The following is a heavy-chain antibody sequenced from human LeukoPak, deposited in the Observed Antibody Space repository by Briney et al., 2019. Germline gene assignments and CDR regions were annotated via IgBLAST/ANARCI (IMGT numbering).Heavy chain of an antibody. CDR2: IYYSGNT. J-gene: IGHJ5*02. V-gene: IGHV4-39*01. CDR3: ARHRSEDYAFWSASFQRQVIINWFDP. CDR1: GGSISSTTFY. D-gene: IGHD3-3*01. Sequence: TSETLSLTCTVSGGSISSTTFYWGWIRQPPGKGVEWIGSIYYSGNTYYNPSLKSRVTTSVDTSKHQFSLKLSSVTAADTAVYSCARHRSEDYAFWSASFQRQVIINWFDPWGQGTLVTVSS.